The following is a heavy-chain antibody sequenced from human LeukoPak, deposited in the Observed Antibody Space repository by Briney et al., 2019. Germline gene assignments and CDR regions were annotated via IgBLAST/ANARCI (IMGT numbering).Heavy chain of an antibody. D-gene: IGHD3-10*01. CDR2: ISYDGSNK. V-gene: IGHV3-30-3*01. CDR1: GFTFSSYA. J-gene: IGHJ6*02. CDR3: ARDLRWFGELWAYYGMDV. Sequence: GGSLRLSCAASGFTFSSYAMHWVRQAPGKGLEWVAVISYDGSNKYYADSVKGRFTISRDNSKNTLYLQMNSLRAEDTAVYYCARDLRWFGELWAYYGMDVWGQGTTVTVSS.